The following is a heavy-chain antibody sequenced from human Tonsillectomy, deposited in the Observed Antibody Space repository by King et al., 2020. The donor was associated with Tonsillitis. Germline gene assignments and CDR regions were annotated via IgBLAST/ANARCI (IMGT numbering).Heavy chain of an antibody. D-gene: IGHD5/OR15-5a*01. CDR3: SRDVSYGRFDY. V-gene: IGHV3-7*03. CDR2: ICPGGTMK. CDR1: GLTFSNEW. J-gene: IGHJ4*02. Sequence: VQLVESGGDLVQPGGSLRLSCVASGLTFSNEWMAWVRQAPGKGLEWVANICPGGTMKSYLDSVKGRFTTSRDNAKDSLYLQMDSLIAEDTAMYYCSRDVSYGRFDYWGQGTLVTVSS.